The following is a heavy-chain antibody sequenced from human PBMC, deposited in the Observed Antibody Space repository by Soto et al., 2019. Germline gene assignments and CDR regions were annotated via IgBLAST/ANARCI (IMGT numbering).Heavy chain of an antibody. V-gene: IGHV3-23*01. CDR1: GFTFSSYA. Sequence: EVQLLESGGGLVQPGGSLRLSCAASGFTFSSYAMSWVRQAPGKGLEWVSSTSGSGGSTYYADSVKGRFTVSRDNSRSTLYLQMNSLRAVDTALYYCATIASESYSDSWGPGTLVTVSS. D-gene: IGHD3-3*01. CDR3: ATIASESYSDS. J-gene: IGHJ4*02. CDR2: TSGSGGST.